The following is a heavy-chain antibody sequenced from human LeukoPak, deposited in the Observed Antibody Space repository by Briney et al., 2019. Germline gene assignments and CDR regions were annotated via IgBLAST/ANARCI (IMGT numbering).Heavy chain of an antibody. V-gene: IGHV4-4*07. Sequence: SETLSLTCTVSGAFISPYYWSWIRRPAGKGLEWIGHIHTSGSTNYNPSLKSRVTMSLDTSKNQLSLRLNSVTAADTAVYYCAKEGMIRGVIDYWGQGALVTVSS. D-gene: IGHD3-10*01. CDR2: IHTSGST. CDR1: GAFISPYY. J-gene: IGHJ4*02. CDR3: AKEGMIRGVIDY.